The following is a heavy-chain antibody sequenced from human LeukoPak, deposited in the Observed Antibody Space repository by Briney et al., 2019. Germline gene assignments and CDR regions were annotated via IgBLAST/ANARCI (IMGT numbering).Heavy chain of an antibody. Sequence: SETLSLTCAVSGVPFSNYYWSWVRQSPRQGLEWIGEINHSGYTNYTPSLKSRVTMSIDTAKNQFSLILTSVTAADAGVYYCTRAVAGHPDWGQGTLVTVSS. J-gene: IGHJ4*02. CDR1: GVPFSNYY. D-gene: IGHD6-19*01. CDR3: TRAVAGHPD. V-gene: IGHV4-34*01. CDR2: INHSGYT.